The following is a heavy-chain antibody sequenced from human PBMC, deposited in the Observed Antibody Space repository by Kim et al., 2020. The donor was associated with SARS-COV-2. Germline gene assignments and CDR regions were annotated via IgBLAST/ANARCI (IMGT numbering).Heavy chain of an antibody. CDR1: GGSISSGDYY. D-gene: IGHD2-2*01. CDR3: AREVVVVPAAISGNFDY. V-gene: IGHV4-30-4*01. J-gene: IGHJ4*02. Sequence: SETLSLTCTVSGGSISSGDYYWSWIRQPPGKGLEWIGYIYYSGSTYYNPSLKSRVTISVDTSKNQFSLKLSSVTAADTAVYYCAREVVVVPAAISGNFDYWGQGTLVTVSS. CDR2: IYYSGST.